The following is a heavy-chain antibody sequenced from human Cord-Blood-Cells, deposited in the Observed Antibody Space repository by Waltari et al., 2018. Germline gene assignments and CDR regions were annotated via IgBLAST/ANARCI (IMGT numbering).Heavy chain of an antibody. D-gene: IGHD5-12*01. J-gene: IGHJ4*02. V-gene: IGHV2-5*01. CDR1: GFSLSTSGVG. Sequence: QITLKESGPTLVKPTQTLTLTCTFSGFSLSTSGVGVGWIRQPPGKALEWLALIYWNDDKRYSPSLKSRLTSTKDTSKNQVVLTMTNMDPVDTATYYCAHSLSGYDSGDYWGQGTLVTVSS. CDR2: IYWNDDK. CDR3: AHSLSGYDSGDY.